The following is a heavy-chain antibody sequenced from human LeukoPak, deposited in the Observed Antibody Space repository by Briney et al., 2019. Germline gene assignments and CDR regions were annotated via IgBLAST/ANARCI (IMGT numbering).Heavy chain of an antibody. CDR1: GFSFTNSA. CDR3: AAGYIGGAMVTNAFDI. D-gene: IGHD5-18*01. V-gene: IGHV1-58*01. CDR2: IVVGSGNT. Sequence: SVKVSCKASGFSFTNSAVQWVRQARGQGLEWIGWIVVGSGNTIYVQKFQERVTITGDMSTSTAYMELSSLRSEDTAVYYCAAGYIGGAMVTNAFDIWGQGTMVTVSS. J-gene: IGHJ3*02.